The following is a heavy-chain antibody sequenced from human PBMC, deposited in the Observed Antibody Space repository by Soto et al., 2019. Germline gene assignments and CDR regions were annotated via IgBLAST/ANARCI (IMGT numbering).Heavy chain of an antibody. V-gene: IGHV2-26*01. CDR3: ARIRGTGTTLYYYGMDV. CDR1: GFSLSNARMG. J-gene: IGHJ6*02. CDR2: IFSNDEK. D-gene: IGHD1-7*01. Sequence: QVTLKESGPVLVKPTETLTLTCTVSGFSLSNARMGVSWIRQPPGKALEWLAHIFSNDEKSYSTSLKSRLTISKXXSXSXXVLTMTNMDPVDTATYYCARIRGTGTTLYYYGMDVWGQGTTVTVSS.